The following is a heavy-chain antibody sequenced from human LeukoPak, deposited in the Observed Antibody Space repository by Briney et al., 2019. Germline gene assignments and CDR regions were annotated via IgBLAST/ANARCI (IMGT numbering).Heavy chain of an antibody. CDR3: ARSYSFTWTFDY. V-gene: IGHV5-51*01. Sequence: GESLKISCKGSGYSFTSYWIAWVRQMPGKGLEWMGVIYPGDSDTRYGPSFQGQVTISADKSISTAYLQWSSLKASDTAMYYCARSYSFTWTFDYWGQGTLVTVSS. CDR2: IYPGDSDT. D-gene: IGHD1-26*01. J-gene: IGHJ4*02. CDR1: GYSFTSYW.